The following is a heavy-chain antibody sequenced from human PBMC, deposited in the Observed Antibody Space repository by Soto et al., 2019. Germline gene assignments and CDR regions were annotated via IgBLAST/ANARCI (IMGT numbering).Heavy chain of an antibody. V-gene: IGHV1-3*01. CDR2: INAGNGNT. CDR3: ARDLPTGAVAGTADY. CDR1: GYTFTSYA. J-gene: IGHJ4*02. Sequence: QVQLVQSGAEVKKPGASVKVSCKASGYTFTSYAMHWVRQAPGQRLEWMGWINAGNGNTKYSQKFQGRVTSTRYTSASTAYMELSSLRSEDTAVYDCARDLPTGAVAGTADYWGQGTLVTVAS. D-gene: IGHD6-19*01.